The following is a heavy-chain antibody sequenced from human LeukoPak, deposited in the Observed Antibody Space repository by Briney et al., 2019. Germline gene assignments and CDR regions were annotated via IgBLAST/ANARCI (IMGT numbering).Heavy chain of an antibody. CDR1: GFTLSSYG. J-gene: IGHJ4*02. V-gene: IGHV3-33*01. Sequence: PGGSLRLSCAASGFTLSSYGMHWVRQAPGKGLEWVAVIWYDGSNKYYADSVKGRFTISRDNSKNTLYLQMNSLRAEDTAVYYCAREDSSGYLLHWGQGTLVTVSS. CDR3: AREDSSGYLLH. CDR2: IWYDGSNK. D-gene: IGHD3-22*01.